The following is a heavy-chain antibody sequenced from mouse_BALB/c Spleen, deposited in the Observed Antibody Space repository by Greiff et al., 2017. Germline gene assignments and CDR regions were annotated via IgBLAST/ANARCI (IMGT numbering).Heavy chain of an antibody. V-gene: IGHV1-54*01. J-gene: IGHJ3*01. CDR1: GYAFTNYL. CDR2: INPGSGGT. CDR3: ARADYGIEAWFAY. Sequence: QVQLQQSGAELVRPGTSVKVSCKASGYAFTNYLIEWVKQRPGQGLEWIGVINPGSGGTNYNEKFKGKATLTADKSSSTAYMQLSSLTSDDSAVYFCARADYGIEAWFAYWGQGTLVTVSA. D-gene: IGHD1-1*01.